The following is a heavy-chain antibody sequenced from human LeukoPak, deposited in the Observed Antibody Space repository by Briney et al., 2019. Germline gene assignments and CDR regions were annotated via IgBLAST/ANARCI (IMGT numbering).Heavy chain of an antibody. V-gene: IGHV3-7*01. CDR3: TRGGGYPEL. Sequence: PGGSLRLSCEASGFPFSRKWMTWVRQAPGKGLEWVANIKEDGSEKYYVDSVKGRFTISRDNAKKSLSLQMNSLRVEDTAVYYCTRGGGYPELWGQGALVTVSS. CDR2: IKEDGSEK. CDR1: GFPFSRKW. J-gene: IGHJ4*02. D-gene: IGHD3-22*01.